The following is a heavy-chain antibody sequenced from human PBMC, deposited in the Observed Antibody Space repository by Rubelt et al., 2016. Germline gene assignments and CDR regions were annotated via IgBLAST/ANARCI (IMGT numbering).Heavy chain of an antibody. CDR1: GYTFTGYY. CDR2: INPNSGGT. V-gene: IGHV1-2*04. J-gene: IGHJ4*02. CDR3: ARDDSPYYYDSSGYYDY. Sequence: QVQLVQSGAEVKKPGASVKVSCKASGYTFTGYYMHWVRQAPGQGLEWMGWINPNSGGTNYAQKFQGWVTRTRETSISTAYMELSRLRSDDTAVYYCARDDSPYYYDSSGYYDYWGQGTLVTVSS. D-gene: IGHD3-22*01.